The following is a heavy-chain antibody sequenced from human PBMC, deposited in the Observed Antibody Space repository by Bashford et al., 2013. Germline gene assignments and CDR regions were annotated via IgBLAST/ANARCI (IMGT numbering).Heavy chain of an antibody. V-gene: IGHV3-74*01. CDR2: IKGDGSST. Sequence: APGKGLVWVSRIKGDGSSTIYADFVKGRFTISRDNSKNTLYLQMNSLRAEDTAVYYCAKARKYYDFWSGYSYYFDYWGQGTLVTVSS. CDR3: AKARKYYDFWSGYSYYFDY. D-gene: IGHD3-3*01. J-gene: IGHJ4*02.